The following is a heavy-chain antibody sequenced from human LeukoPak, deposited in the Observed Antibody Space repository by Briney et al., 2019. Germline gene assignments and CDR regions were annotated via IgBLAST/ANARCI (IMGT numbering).Heavy chain of an antibody. CDR2: ISYDGSNK. D-gene: IGHD6-6*01. V-gene: IGHV3-30*03. J-gene: IGHJ6*02. CDR1: GFTFSSYG. Sequence: PGRSLRLSCAASGFTFSSYGMHWVRQAPGKGLEWVAVISYDGSNKYYADSVKGRFTISRDNSKNSLYLQMNSLRAGDTAVYYCARDLSSYGVDVWGQGTTVTVSS. CDR3: ARDLSSYGVDV.